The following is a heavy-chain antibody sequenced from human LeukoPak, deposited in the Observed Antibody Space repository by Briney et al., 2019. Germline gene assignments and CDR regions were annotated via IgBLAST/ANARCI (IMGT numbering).Heavy chain of an antibody. Sequence: GGSLRLSCAASGFTFDDYGMSWVRQAPGKGLEWVSGINWNGGSTGYADSVKGRFTISRDNAKSSLYLQMNSLRAEDTALYYCARGGCSSTSCPYYYYYMDVWGKGTTVTVSS. CDR2: INWNGGST. V-gene: IGHV3-20*04. D-gene: IGHD2-2*01. CDR3: ARGGCSSTSCPYYYYYMDV. J-gene: IGHJ6*03. CDR1: GFTFDDYG.